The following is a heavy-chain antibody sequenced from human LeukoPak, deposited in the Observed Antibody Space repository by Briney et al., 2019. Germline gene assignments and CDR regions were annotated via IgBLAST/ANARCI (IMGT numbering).Heavy chain of an antibody. Sequence: GGSLRLSCAASGFTFSDYYMSWIRQAPGKGLEWVSYISSSSSYTNYADSVKGRFTISRDNAKNSLYLQMNSLSAEDTAVYYCARDTWPIDYWGQGTLVTVSS. J-gene: IGHJ4*02. D-gene: IGHD3-16*01. CDR1: GFTFSDYY. CDR3: ARDTWPIDY. CDR2: ISSSSSYT. V-gene: IGHV3-11*06.